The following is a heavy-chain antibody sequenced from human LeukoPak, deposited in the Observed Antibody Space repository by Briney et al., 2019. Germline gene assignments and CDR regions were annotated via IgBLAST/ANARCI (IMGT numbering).Heavy chain of an antibody. CDR1: IFTFDDYA. D-gene: IGHD1-7*01. Sequence: PGGSLRLSCAASIFTFDDYAMHWVRQAPGKGLEWVSGISWNSDSIGYADSVKGRFTISRDNAKNSLYLQMNSLRAEDTALYYCAKVMSELDAFDIWGQGTMVTVSS. J-gene: IGHJ3*02. V-gene: IGHV3-9*01. CDR2: ISWNSDSI. CDR3: AKVMSELDAFDI.